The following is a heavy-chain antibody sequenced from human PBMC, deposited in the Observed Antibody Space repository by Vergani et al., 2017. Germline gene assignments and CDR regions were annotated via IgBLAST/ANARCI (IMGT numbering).Heavy chain of an antibody. J-gene: IGHJ4*02. CDR2: ISVSGGNA. CDR1: GFTFSTSA. V-gene: IGHV3-23*01. Sequence: EVQLLESGGGLVQPGGSLRLSCAASGFTFSTSAMNWVRQAPGKGLEWVSSISVSGGNAYYADSVKGRFTISRDNSKNTLYLQMNSLRVEDTAVYYCGRGSDNYNWGQGTLVTVSS. D-gene: IGHD5-24*01. CDR3: GRGSDNYN.